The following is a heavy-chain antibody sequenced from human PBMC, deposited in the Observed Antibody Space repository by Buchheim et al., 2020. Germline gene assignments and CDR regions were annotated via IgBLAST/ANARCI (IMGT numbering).Heavy chain of an antibody. J-gene: IGHJ4*02. Sequence: QVQLQQWGAGLLKPSETLSLTCAVYGGSFSGYYWSWIRQPPGKGLEWIGEINHSGSTNYNPSLKRRVTISVDTSKNQFSLKLSSVTAADTAVYYCARGGGVVVVPAAMETTVTTYFDYWGQGTL. CDR3: ARGGGVVVVPAAMETTVTTYFDY. V-gene: IGHV4-34*01. D-gene: IGHD2-2*01. CDR2: INHSGST. CDR1: GGSFSGYY.